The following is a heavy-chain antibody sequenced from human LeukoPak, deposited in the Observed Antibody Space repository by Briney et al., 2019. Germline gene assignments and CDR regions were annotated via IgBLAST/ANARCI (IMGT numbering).Heavy chain of an antibody. CDR3: ARERRGGGTSWKGDYFDY. J-gene: IGHJ4*02. D-gene: IGHD2-2*01. V-gene: IGHV1-69*04. Sequence: SVKVSCKASGGTFSSYAISWVRQAPGQGLEWMGRIIPILGIANYAQKFQGRVTITADKSTSTAYMELSSLRSEDTAVYYCARERRGGGTSWKGDYFDYWGQGTLVTVSS. CDR2: IIPILGIA. CDR1: GGTFSSYA.